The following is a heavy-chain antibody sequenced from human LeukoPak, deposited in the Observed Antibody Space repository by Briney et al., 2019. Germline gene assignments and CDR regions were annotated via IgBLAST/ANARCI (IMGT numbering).Heavy chain of an antibody. D-gene: IGHD2-2*01. CDR2: IYYSGST. CDR1: GGSISGYY. CDR3: ASKVYCSSTSCYGEH. Sequence: SETLSLTCTVSGGSISGYYWGWIRQPPGKGLEWIGYIYYSGSTNYNPSLKSRVTISVDTSKNQFSLKLSSVTAADTAVYYCASKVYCSSTSCYGEHWGQGTLVTVSS. V-gene: IGHV4-59*01. J-gene: IGHJ1*01.